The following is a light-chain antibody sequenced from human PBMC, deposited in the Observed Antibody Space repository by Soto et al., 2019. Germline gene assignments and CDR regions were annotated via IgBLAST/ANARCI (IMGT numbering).Light chain of an antibody. V-gene: IGKV3-11*01. CDR1: QSVSTY. Sequence: EIVLTQSPATLSLSPGERATLSCRASQSVSTYLAWYQQKPGQAPRLLIYDASNRSAGIPARFIGSGSGTDFSLTTSSLEPEDFAVYYCQQRSNWPPNTFGQGTKVEIK. CDR3: QQRSNWPPNT. CDR2: DAS. J-gene: IGKJ2*01.